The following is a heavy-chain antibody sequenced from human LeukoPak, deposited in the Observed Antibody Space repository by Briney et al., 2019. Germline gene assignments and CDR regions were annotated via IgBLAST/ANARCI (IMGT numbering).Heavy chain of an antibody. Sequence: GGSPRLSCAASGFTLSDYGMSWARQAPGKGLEWVSYITTNYAKFYADSVRGRIAISRDNDKNSVYLQMNSLRDDDTAVYYCTRGRYQFLGPNDSWGQGSLVTVSS. D-gene: IGHD2/OR15-2a*01. V-gene: IGHV3-48*02. J-gene: IGHJ4*02. CDR1: GFTLSDYG. CDR3: TRGRYQFLGPNDS. CDR2: ITTNYAK.